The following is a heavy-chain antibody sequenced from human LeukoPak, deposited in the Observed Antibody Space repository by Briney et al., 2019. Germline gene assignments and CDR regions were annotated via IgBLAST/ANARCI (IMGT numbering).Heavy chain of an antibody. Sequence: HRASVKVSCKASGYTFTGYYIHWVRQAPGQGLEWMGWINPDSGGTNYAQKFQGRVTMTWDTSISTACMELSRLRSDDTAIYYCARGRFYTSGSYYNRLDYWGQGTLVTVSS. CDR1: GYTFTGYY. CDR2: INPDSGGT. D-gene: IGHD3-10*01. V-gene: IGHV1-2*02. CDR3: ARGRFYTSGSYYNRLDY. J-gene: IGHJ4*02.